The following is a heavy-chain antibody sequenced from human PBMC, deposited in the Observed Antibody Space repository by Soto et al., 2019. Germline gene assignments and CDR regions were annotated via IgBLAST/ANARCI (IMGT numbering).Heavy chain of an antibody. Sequence: GGSLRLSCAAFGFIFSSYGMNWVRQAPGKGLEWVSYISSSGNTIYYADSVKGRFTISRDNAKNSLYLQMNSLRAEDTAVYYCARENSYDAFDIWGQGTMVTVSS. CDR2: ISSSGNTI. CDR1: GFIFSSYG. D-gene: IGHD5-18*01. V-gene: IGHV3-48*03. J-gene: IGHJ3*02. CDR3: ARENSYDAFDI.